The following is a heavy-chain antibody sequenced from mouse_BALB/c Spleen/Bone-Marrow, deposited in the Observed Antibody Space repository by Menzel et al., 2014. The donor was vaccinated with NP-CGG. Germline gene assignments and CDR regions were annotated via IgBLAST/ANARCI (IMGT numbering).Heavy chain of an antibody. V-gene: IGHV1-7*01. Sequence: VHLVESGAELAKPGASVKMSCKASGYTFTTYWMHWVKQRPGQGLEWIGYINPSTGYTEYNQKFKDKATLTADRSSSTAYMQLISLTFEDSAVYYCARDLDYWGQGTTLTVPS. CDR2: INPSTGYT. J-gene: IGHJ2*01. CDR3: ARDLDY. CDR1: GYTFTTYW.